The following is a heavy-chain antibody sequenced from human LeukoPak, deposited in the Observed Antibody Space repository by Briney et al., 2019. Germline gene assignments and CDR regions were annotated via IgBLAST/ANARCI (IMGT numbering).Heavy chain of an antibody. CDR3: ASGKEDYGDYPFDY. CDR2: IDPKSGAT. D-gene: IGHD4-17*01. Sequence: ASVKVSCKASAYSFSDYYLHWVRQAPGQGLEWMGWIDPKSGATNYAQKLQGRVTMTTDTSTSTAYMELRSLRSDDTAVYYCASGKEDYGDYPFDYWGQGTLVTVPS. V-gene: IGHV1-2*02. J-gene: IGHJ4*02. CDR1: AYSFSDYY.